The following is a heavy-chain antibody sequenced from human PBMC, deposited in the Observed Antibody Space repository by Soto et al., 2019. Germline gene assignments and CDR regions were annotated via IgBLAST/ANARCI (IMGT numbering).Heavy chain of an antibody. CDR1: GGSISGSLYY. J-gene: IGHJ4*02. D-gene: IGHD6-19*01. CDR2: IYYSGST. Sequence: PSETLSLTCTVSGGSISGSLYYWGWIRQSPEQGLEWIGGIYYSGSTYYNPSLASRVTISVDTSKNQFSLKLSSVTAADTAIYYCAKPASGTYRFDSWGRGTLVTVSS. CDR3: AKPASGTYRFDS. V-gene: IGHV4-39*01.